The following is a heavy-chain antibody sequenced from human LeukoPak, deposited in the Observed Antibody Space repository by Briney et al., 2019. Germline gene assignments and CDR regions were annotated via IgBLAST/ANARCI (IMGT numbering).Heavy chain of an antibody. CDR2: IYPGDSNT. CDR3: ARLAVAGTGDY. D-gene: IGHD6-19*01. J-gene: IGHJ4*02. CDR1: GYSFTSYW. Sequence: GESLKISCKGSGYSFTSYWIAWVRQMPGKGLEWMGVIYPGDSNTKYSPSFQGQVTISADKSISTAYLQWSSLKASDTAMYYCARLAVAGTGDYWGQGTLVTVSS. V-gene: IGHV5-51*01.